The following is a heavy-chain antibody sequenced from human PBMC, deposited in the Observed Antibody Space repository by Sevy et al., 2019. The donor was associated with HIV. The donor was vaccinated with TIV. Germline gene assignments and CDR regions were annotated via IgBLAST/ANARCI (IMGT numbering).Heavy chain of an antibody. CDR3: AKGVDS. D-gene: IGHD6-13*01. V-gene: IGHV3-7*01. CDR2: IKEDGSET. Sequence: GGSLRLSCTASGFTFGDYWMNWVRQAPWKGLEWVGNIKEDGSETYYVDSVKGRFTISRDNAKNSLYLQMNSLRAEDTAVYYCAKGVDSWGQGTLVTVSS. CDR1: GFTFGDYW. J-gene: IGHJ4*02.